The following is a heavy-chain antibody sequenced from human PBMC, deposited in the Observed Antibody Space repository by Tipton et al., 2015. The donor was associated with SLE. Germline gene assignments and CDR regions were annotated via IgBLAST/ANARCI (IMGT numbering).Heavy chain of an antibody. J-gene: IGHJ4*02. CDR3: ARGGIYHDDSGNFDY. D-gene: IGHD3-22*01. Sequence: TLSLTCTVSGGSISGYYWSWIRQPPGKGLEWIAYIHSSESTYYNPSLKSRVTISVDTSMNQFSLKLTSVTAADTAVYYCARGGIYHDDSGNFDYWGQGTLVTASS. V-gene: IGHV4-59*12. CDR2: IHSSEST. CDR1: GGSISGYY.